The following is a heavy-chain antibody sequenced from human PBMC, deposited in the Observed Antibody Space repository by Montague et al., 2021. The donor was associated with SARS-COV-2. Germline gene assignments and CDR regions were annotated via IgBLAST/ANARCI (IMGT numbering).Heavy chain of an antibody. CDR1: GFTFSSYA. J-gene: IGHJ5*02. CDR2: ISYDGSNK. CDR3: ARDSGSSFDP. Sequence: SLRLSCAASGFTFSSYAMHWVRQTPGKGLEWVALISYDGSNKYYADSVKGRFTISRDNSKNTLYLQMNSLRAEDTAVYYCARDSGSSFDPWGQGTLATVSS. D-gene: IGHD1-26*01. V-gene: IGHV3-30*04.